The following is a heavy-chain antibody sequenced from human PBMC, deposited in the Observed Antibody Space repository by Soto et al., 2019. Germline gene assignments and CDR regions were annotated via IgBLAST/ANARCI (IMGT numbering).Heavy chain of an antibody. D-gene: IGHD3-3*01. Sequence: GGSLRLSCADSGFTLSSYTMNWVRQAPGKGLEWVSYISSGGSTIYYADSVKGRFTMSRDNAKNSLYLQMSSLRDDDTAVYYCARAIRWRRGVDYWGQGIMVTVSS. CDR1: GFTLSSYT. CDR3: ARAIRWRRGVDY. CDR2: ISSGGSTI. V-gene: IGHV3-48*02. J-gene: IGHJ4*02.